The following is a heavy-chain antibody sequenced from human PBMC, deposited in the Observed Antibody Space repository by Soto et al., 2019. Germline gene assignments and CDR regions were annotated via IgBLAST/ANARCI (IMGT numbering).Heavy chain of an antibody. CDR2: INAYNGNT. CDR1: GYTFTSYG. J-gene: IGHJ5*02. V-gene: IGHV1-18*01. Sequence: QVKLVQSGAEVKKPGASVKVSCKASGYTFTSYGISWVRQAPGQGLEWMGWINAYNGNTNYAQKLQARVTMTTDTSTRTAYMELRSLRSADTAVYYCAGVLPPFDPWGQGTLVTVSS. CDR3: AGVLPPFDP.